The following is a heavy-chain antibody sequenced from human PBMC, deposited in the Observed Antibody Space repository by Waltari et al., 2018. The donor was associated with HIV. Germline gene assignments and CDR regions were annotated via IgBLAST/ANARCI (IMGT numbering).Heavy chain of an antibody. D-gene: IGHD3-16*01. CDR2: IKSNTDGGTT. J-gene: IGHJ4*02. CDR1: GLTFSDPW. Sequence: EVLLVESGGGLGKPGGSLRLSCAASGLTFSDPWMCWVRQAPGKGLEWVGRIKSNTDGGTTDYAAPVKGRFTISRDDSKTTLYLEMNSLKTEDTAVYYCTTVGGGTRDYWGQGTLITVSS. CDR3: TTVGGGTRDY. V-gene: IGHV3-15*01.